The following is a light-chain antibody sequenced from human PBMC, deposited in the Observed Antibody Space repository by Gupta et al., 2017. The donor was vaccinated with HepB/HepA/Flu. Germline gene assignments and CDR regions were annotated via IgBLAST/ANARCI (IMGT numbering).Light chain of an antibody. CDR3: QLWTSTDHPRYV. V-gene: IGLV3-21*02. CDR1: DIESKS. Sequence: SYVLTQPPSVSVAPGQAARITCGGDDIESKSVHWYQQKPGQAPVLVVYNDYDRPSGIPGRFSCSNSGNTATLTISGVEAGDEADYYCQLWTSTDHPRYVFGTGTKVTVV. J-gene: IGLJ1*01. CDR2: NDY.